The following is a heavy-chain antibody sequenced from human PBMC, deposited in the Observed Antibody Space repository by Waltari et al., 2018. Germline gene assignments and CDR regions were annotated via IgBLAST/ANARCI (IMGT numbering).Heavy chain of an antibody. J-gene: IGHJ4*02. CDR2: VSNSGST. CDR1: GGSISSDY. CDR3: ARGGPSSRFFAY. Sequence: QVQLQESGPGLVKPSETLSLACTVSGGSISSDYWSWIRQPPGKGLEWIGYVSNSGSTNYNPPLNSRVTISIDTSQNQFSLNLSSVTAADTAMYYCARGGPSSRFFAYWGQGTLVTVSS. D-gene: IGHD6-13*01. V-gene: IGHV4-59*01.